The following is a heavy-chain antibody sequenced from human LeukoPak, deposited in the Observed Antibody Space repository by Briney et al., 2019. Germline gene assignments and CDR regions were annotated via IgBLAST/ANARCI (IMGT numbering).Heavy chain of an antibody. Sequence: GGSLRLSCAASAVTFSSYSMNWVRQAPGKGLEWVSSISSSSSYIYYADSVKGRFTISRDNAKNSLYLQMNSLRAEDTAVYYCARGIEYSSSFDYWGQGTLVTVPS. J-gene: IGHJ4*02. D-gene: IGHD6-6*01. CDR1: AVTFSSYS. CDR3: ARGIEYSSSFDY. V-gene: IGHV3-21*01. CDR2: ISSSSSYI.